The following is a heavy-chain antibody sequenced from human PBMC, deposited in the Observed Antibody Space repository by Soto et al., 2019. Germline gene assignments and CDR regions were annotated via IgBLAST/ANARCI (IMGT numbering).Heavy chain of an antibody. CDR2: IYYSGST. CDR1: GGSISSYY. CDR3: ASYTAMVTSFDY. D-gene: IGHD5-18*01. Sequence: SETLSLTCTVSGGSISSYYWSWIRQPPGKGLEWIGYIYYSGSTNYNPSLKSRVTISVDTSKNQFSLKLSSVTAADTAVYYCASYTAMVTSFDYWGQGTLVTVS. V-gene: IGHV4-59*01. J-gene: IGHJ4*02.